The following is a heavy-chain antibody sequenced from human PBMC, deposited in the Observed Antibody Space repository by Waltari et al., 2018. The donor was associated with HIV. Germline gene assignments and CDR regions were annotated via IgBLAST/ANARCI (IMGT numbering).Heavy chain of an antibody. CDR1: GFTLHSIC. J-gene: IGHJ4*02. CDR3: TSEEDYGSGSHFDY. V-gene: IGHV3-15*01. Sequence: EVQLVDSGGDLLKPGGCLSPSCAAPGFTLHSICMRWVRQAPGKGLEWVGRIKTKGDGGATDYAAAVKGRFTISRDDSKNTVYLQMNSLKIEDTAVYYCTSEEDYGSGSHFDYWGQGTLVTVSS. CDR2: IKTKGDGGAT. D-gene: IGHD3-10*01.